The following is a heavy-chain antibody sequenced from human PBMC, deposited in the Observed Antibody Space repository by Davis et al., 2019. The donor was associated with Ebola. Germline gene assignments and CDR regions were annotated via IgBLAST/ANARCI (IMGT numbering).Heavy chain of an antibody. V-gene: IGHV3-48*02. D-gene: IGHD1-1*01. CDR3: ARDLLEPLYYYSGMDV. CDR1: GFTFSSYS. Sequence: GESLKISCAASGFTFSSYSMNWVRQAPGRGLEWVSYISSSSTTKYYADSVKGRFTISRDNAKNSLYLQMNSLRDEDTAVYYCARDLLEPLYYYSGMDVWGQGTTVTVSS. J-gene: IGHJ6*02. CDR2: ISSSSTTK.